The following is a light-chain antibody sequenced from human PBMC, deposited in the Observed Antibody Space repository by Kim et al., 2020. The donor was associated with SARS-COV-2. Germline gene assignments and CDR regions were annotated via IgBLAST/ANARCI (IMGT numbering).Light chain of an antibody. CDR1: QSMAGNY. Sequence: LSPGETATPSCRASQSMAGNYFAWYQQKPGRSPSLLIFDASTRASGISDRFSGSGSGTDFTLTISRLEPEDFGVYYCQQYGDSPCTFGQGTKLEI. J-gene: IGKJ2*02. CDR2: DAS. V-gene: IGKV3-20*01. CDR3: QQYGDSPCT.